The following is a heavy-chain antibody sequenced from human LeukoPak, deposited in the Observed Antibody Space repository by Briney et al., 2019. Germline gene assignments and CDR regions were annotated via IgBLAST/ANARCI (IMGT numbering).Heavy chain of an antibody. J-gene: IGHJ4*02. CDR2: ISYDGSNK. CDR1: GFTFSNHG. Sequence: GGSLRLSCAASGFTFSNHGMHWVRQAPGKGLEWVAVISYDGSNKYYADSVKGRFTISRDNSKNTLYLQMNSLRAEDTALYYCAKDTVAGTGRLPLFDYWGQGTLVTVSS. D-gene: IGHD6-19*01. V-gene: IGHV3-30*19. CDR3: AKDTVAGTGRLPLFDY.